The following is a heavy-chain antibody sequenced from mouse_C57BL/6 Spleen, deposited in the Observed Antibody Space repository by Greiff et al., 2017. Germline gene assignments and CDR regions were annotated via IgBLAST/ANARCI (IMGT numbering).Heavy chain of an antibody. Sequence: VKLQESGPGLVQPSQSLSITCTVSGFSLTSYGVHWVRQSPGKGLEWLGVIWSGGSTDYNAAFISRLSISKDNSKSQVFFKMNSLQADDTAIYYCARGTFYDGYLWYFDYWGQGTTLTVSS. CDR3: ARGTFYDGYLWYFDY. V-gene: IGHV2-2*01. D-gene: IGHD2-3*01. J-gene: IGHJ2*01. CDR2: IWSGGST. CDR1: GFSLTSYG.